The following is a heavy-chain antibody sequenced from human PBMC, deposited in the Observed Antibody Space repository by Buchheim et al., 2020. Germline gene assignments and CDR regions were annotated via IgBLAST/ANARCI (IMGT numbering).Heavy chain of an antibody. Sequence: EVQLVESGGGLVQPGASLRLSCAASGFTFSNYWMHWVRQIPGKGLVWVSRINSDGGSTNYADSVKGRFTISRDNAKNTLYLQMDSLRAEDTAVYYCARVGLVAGIPSYFDYWGQGTL. D-gene: IGHD6-19*01. CDR1: GFTFSNYW. V-gene: IGHV3-74*01. CDR2: INSDGGST. J-gene: IGHJ4*02. CDR3: ARVGLVAGIPSYFDY.